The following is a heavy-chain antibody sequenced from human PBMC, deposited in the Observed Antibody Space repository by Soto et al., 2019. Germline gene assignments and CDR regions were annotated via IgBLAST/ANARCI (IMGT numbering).Heavy chain of an antibody. CDR1: GGSISSYY. D-gene: IGHD3-16*01. V-gene: IGHV4-59*01. CDR2: IYYSGST. J-gene: IGHJ4*02. CDR3: ARAALGAEYYFDY. Sequence: SETLSLTCTVSGGSISSYYWSWIRQPPGKGLEWIGYIYYSGSTNYNPSLKSRVTISVDTSKNQFSLKLSSVTAADTAVYYCARAALGAEYYFDYWGQGTLVTVSS.